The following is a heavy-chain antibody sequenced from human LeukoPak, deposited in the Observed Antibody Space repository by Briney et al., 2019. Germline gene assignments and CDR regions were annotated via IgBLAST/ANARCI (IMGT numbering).Heavy chain of an antibody. CDR1: GGSISSYY. CDR2: IYYSGNT. CDR3: ASEDMDTATLLL. V-gene: IGHV4-59*01. Sequence: SETLSLTCTVSGGSISSYYWSWIRQPPGKGLEWIGYIYYSGNTNYNPSLKSRVTISVDTSKNQFSLMLSSVTAADTAVYYCASEDMDTATLLLWGQGTLVTVSS. J-gene: IGHJ4*02. D-gene: IGHD5-18*01.